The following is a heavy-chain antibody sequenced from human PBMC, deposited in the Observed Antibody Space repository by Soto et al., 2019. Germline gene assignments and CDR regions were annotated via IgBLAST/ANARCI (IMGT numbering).Heavy chain of an antibody. CDR1: GYTFTSYG. Sequence: ASVKVSCKASGYTFTSYGISWVRQAPGQGLEWMGWISAYNGNTNYAQKLQGRVTMTTDTSTSTAYMELRSLRSDDTAVYYCARETSVGATYYYYYGMDVWGQGTTVTVSS. V-gene: IGHV1-18*04. J-gene: IGHJ6*02. CDR2: ISAYNGNT. D-gene: IGHD1-26*01. CDR3: ARETSVGATYYYYYGMDV.